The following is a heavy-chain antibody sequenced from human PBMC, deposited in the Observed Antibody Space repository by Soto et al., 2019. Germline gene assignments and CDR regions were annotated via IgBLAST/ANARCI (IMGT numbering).Heavy chain of an antibody. D-gene: IGHD1-26*01. V-gene: IGHV4-59*01. J-gene: IGHJ4*02. CDR1: GGSISSYY. CDR3: AGSRKNYGIVGATDGLFDY. Sequence: SETLSLTCTVSGGSISSYYWSWIRQPPGKGLEWTGYIYYSGSTNYNPSLKSRVTISVDTSKNQFSLKLSSVTAADTAVYYCAGSRKNYGIVGATDGLFDYWGQGTLVTVSS. CDR2: IYYSGST.